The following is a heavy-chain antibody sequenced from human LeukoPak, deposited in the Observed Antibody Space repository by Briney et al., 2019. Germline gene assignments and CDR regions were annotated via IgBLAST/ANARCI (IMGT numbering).Heavy chain of an antibody. D-gene: IGHD6-19*01. CDR2: ISSSGSTI. CDR1: GFTFSSYE. V-gene: IGHV3-48*03. CDR3: ASHEYSSGPDWFHP. J-gene: IGHJ5*02. Sequence: GGSLRLSCAASGFTFSSYEMNWVRQAPGKGLEWVSYISSSGSTIYYADSVKGRFTISRDNAKNSLYLQMNSLRAEDTAVYYCASHEYSSGPDWFHPWGQGTLVTVSS.